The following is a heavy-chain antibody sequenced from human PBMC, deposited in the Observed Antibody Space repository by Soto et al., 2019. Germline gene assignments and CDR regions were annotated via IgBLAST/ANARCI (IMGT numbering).Heavy chain of an antibody. CDR3: ARGRGSYRLDY. D-gene: IGHD1-26*01. CDR1: GFTFSSYW. J-gene: IGHJ4*02. CDR2: IKQDGSEK. Sequence: EVQLVESGGGLVQPGGSLRLSCAASGFTFSSYWMSWVRQAPGKGLEWVANIKQDGSEKYYVDSVKGRFTISRDNAKNALYLQMNSLRAEDTAVYYCARGRGSYRLDYWGQGTLVTVSS. V-gene: IGHV3-7*01.